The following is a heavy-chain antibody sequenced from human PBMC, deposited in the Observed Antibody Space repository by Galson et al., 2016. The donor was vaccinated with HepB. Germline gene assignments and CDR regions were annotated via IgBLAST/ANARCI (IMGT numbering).Heavy chain of an antibody. Sequence: SLRLSCAGSGFTFSNHWMTWVRQAPGKGLEWVANIKQDGGEKYYVDSVKGRFTISRDNAKNSLYLQMSNLRAEDTAVYYCARGAGAGYWGQGTLVTVSS. CDR2: IKQDGGEK. D-gene: IGHD3-10*01. CDR3: ARGAGAGY. J-gene: IGHJ4*02. CDR1: GFTFSNHW. V-gene: IGHV3-7*03.